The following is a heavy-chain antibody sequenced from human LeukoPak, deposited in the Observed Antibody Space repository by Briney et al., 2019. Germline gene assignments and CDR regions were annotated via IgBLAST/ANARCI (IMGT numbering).Heavy chain of an antibody. V-gene: IGHV3-21*01. Sequence: GGSLRLSCAASEFTFSSYFMNWVRQTPGKGLEWVSSISSGSTYIYYADSVKGRFTISRDNAKNSLYLQMNSLRAEDTAVYYCARGYSYGASGFDYWGQGTLVTVSS. J-gene: IGHJ4*02. CDR1: EFTFSSYF. CDR3: ARGYSYGASGFDY. CDR2: ISSGSTYI. D-gene: IGHD5-18*01.